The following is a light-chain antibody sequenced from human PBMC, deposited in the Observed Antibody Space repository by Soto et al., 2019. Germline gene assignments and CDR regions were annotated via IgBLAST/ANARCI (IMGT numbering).Light chain of an antibody. CDR2: DTS. Sequence: EIVLTQSPATLSLSPGERATLSCRASQSVSNYLAWYQQKPGQAPRLLMYDTSNRATGIPARFSGSGSETDFTLTISSLEPEDFAVYYCQQRFNWPPLTFGQGTRLEIK. J-gene: IGKJ5*01. V-gene: IGKV3-11*01. CDR1: QSVSNY. CDR3: QQRFNWPPLT.